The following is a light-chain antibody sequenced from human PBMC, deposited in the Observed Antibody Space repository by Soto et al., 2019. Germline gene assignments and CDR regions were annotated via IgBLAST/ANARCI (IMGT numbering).Light chain of an antibody. J-gene: IGKJ1*01. CDR2: WAS. CDR3: QQYGSSGT. CDR1: QSVLDSSNNKNY. V-gene: IGKV4-1*01. Sequence: DIVMTQSPDSLAVSLGERATINCKSSQSVLDSSNNKNYLAWYQQKPGQPPKLLIYWASTRVSGVPDRFSGSGSGTDFTLTISRLEPEDFAVYYCQQYGSSGTFGQGTKVEIK.